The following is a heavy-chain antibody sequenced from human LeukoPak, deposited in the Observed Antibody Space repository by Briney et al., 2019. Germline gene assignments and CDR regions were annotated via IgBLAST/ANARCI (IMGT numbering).Heavy chain of an antibody. V-gene: IGHV4-59*08. D-gene: IGHD3-16*02. CDR3: ARQTMITFGGVIVPAPYFDF. CDR1: GGSISSYY. Sequence: SETLSLTCTVSGGSISSYYWSWIRQPPGKGLEWIGYIYYSGSTNYNPSLKSRVTISVDTSKNQFSLKLSSVTAADTAVYYCARQTMITFGGVIVPAPYFDFWGQGTLVTVSS. CDR2: IYYSGST. J-gene: IGHJ4*02.